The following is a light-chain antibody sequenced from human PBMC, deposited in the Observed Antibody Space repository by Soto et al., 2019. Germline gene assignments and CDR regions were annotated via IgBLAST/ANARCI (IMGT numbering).Light chain of an antibody. CDR1: SSDIGGYDY. J-gene: IGLJ1*01. CDR2: DVS. Sequence: QSVLTQPASVSWFPGQSITISCTGTSSDIGGYDYVSWYQQHPGKAPKLIIYDVSGRPSGVSNRFSGSKSAITASLTVSGLLAEDEADYHCSSYTSTSAPYVFGTGTKVTVL. CDR3: SSYTSTSAPYV. V-gene: IGLV2-14*03.